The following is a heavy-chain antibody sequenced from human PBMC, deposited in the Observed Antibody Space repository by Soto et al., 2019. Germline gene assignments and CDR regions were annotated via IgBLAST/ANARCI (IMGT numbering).Heavy chain of an antibody. Sequence: GGSLRLSCAASGFIFSRFGMTWVRQAPGKGLEWVSAMNARGDTFYAGSVKGRFTISRASSKNTLHLQMNSLRDEDTALYYCEKDDPNNQYDISIDYWGQGTLVTVSS. J-gene: IGHJ4*02. CDR3: EKDDPNNQYDISIDY. CDR1: GFIFSRFG. V-gene: IGHV3-23*01. CDR2: MNARGDT. D-gene: IGHD1-1*01.